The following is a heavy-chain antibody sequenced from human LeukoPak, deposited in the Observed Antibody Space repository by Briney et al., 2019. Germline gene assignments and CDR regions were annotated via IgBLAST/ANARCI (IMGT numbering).Heavy chain of an antibody. J-gene: IGHJ4*02. CDR1: GITVSSNY. CDR2: IYSGGST. Sequence: PGGSLRLSCAASGITVSSNYMNWVRQAPGKGLEWGSVIYSGGSTYYADSVKGRFTISRDNSKNTLYLQMNSLRAEDTAVYYCARDLRGTGYSSGWAFDYWGQGTQVTVSS. D-gene: IGHD6-19*01. V-gene: IGHV3-53*01. CDR3: ARDLRGTGYSSGWAFDY.